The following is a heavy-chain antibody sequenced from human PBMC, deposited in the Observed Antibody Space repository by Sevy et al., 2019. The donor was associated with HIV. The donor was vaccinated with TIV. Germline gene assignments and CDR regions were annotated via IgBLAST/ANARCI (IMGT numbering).Heavy chain of an antibody. V-gene: IGHV3-33*01. CDR1: GFTFSSYG. CDR2: IWYDGSNK. Sequence: GGSLRLSCAASGFTFSSYGMHWVRQAPGKGLEWVAVIWYDGSNKYYAHSVKGRFTISRDNSKNTLYLQMNSLRAEDTAVYYCARDRCTNGVCYGFDYWGQGTLVTVSS. D-gene: IGHD2-8*01. J-gene: IGHJ4*02. CDR3: ARDRCTNGVCYGFDY.